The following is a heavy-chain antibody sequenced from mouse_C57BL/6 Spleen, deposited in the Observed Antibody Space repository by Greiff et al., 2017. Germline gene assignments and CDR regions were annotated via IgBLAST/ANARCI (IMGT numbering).Heavy chain of an antibody. J-gene: IGHJ1*03. D-gene: IGHD4-1*01. Sequence: DVMLVESGEGLVKPGGSLKLSCAASGFTFSSYAMSWVRQTPEKRLEWVAYISSGGDYIYYADTVKGRFTISRDNARNTLYLQMSSLKSEDTAMYYCTKLGRYFDVWGTGTTVTVSS. CDR3: TKLGRYFDV. V-gene: IGHV5-9-1*02. CDR1: GFTFSSYA. CDR2: ISSGGDYI.